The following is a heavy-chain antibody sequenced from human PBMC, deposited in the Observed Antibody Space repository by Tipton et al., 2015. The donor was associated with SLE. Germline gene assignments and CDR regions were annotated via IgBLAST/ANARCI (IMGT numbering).Heavy chain of an antibody. D-gene: IGHD3-22*01. Sequence: TLSLTCTVSGGSISSGSYYWSWIRQPAGKGLEWIGRIYTSGSTNYNPSLKSRVTISVDTSKNQFSLKLSSVTAADTAVYYCARRSPSDYYDSSGYSYFDYWGQGTLVTVSS. J-gene: IGHJ4*02. V-gene: IGHV4-61*02. CDR1: GGSISSGSYY. CDR3: ARRSPSDYYDSSGYSYFDY. CDR2: IYTSGST.